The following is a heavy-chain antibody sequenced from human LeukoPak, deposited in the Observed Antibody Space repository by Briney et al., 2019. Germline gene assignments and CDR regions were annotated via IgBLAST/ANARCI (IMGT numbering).Heavy chain of an antibody. J-gene: IGHJ4*02. D-gene: IGHD3-22*01. Sequence: GSLRLSCAASGFTFSSYYWSWIRQPPGKGLEWIGYIYYSGSTNYNPSLKSRVTISVDTSKNQFSLKLSSVTAADTAVYYCARAANYYDSSGYYRNFDYWGQGTLVTVSS. CDR3: ARAANYYDSSGYYRNFDY. CDR2: IYYSGST. CDR1: GFTFSSYY. V-gene: IGHV4-59*01.